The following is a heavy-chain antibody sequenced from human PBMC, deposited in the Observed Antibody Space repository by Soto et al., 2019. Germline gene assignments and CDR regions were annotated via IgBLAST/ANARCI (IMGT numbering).Heavy chain of an antibody. CDR3: ARAYGHYDFWIGYPNYYYYGLAV. Sequence: ASVKVSCKASGYTFTSYDINWVRQATGQGLEWMGWMNPNSGNTGYAQKFQGRVTMTRNTSISTAYMELSSLRSEDTAVYYCARAYGHYDFWIGYPNYYYYGLAVCAQGTTVPFSS. J-gene: IGHJ6*02. CDR2: MNPNSGNT. CDR1: GYTFTSYD. V-gene: IGHV1-8*01. D-gene: IGHD3-3*01.